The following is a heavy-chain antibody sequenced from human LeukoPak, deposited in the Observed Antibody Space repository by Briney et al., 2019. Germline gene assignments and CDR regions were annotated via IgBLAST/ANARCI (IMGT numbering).Heavy chain of an antibody. D-gene: IGHD3-22*01. J-gene: IGHJ5*02. CDR1: GGSISSHY. Sequence: SETLSLTCTVSGGSISSHYWSWIRQHPGKGLEWIGYIHSSGSVYYNPSLKSRVTISLDTSKNQFSLKLSSVTAADTAVYYCARGEDYYDSSGFMSWFDPWGQGTLVTVSS. CDR3: ARGEDYYDSSGFMSWFDP. CDR2: IHSSGSV. V-gene: IGHV4-59*11.